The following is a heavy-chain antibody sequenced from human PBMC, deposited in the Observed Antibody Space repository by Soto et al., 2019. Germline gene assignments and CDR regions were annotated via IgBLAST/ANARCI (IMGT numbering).Heavy chain of an antibody. D-gene: IGHD3-10*01. Sequence: SETLSLTCTVSGGSVSSGSHYWSWIRQPPGKGLEWIGYIYYSGSTNYNPSLKSRVTISVDTSKNQFSLKLSSVTAADTAVYYCARTTRGFDYWGQGTLVTVSS. CDR3: ARTTRGFDY. J-gene: IGHJ4*02. CDR1: GGSVSSGSHY. V-gene: IGHV4-61*01. CDR2: IYYSGST.